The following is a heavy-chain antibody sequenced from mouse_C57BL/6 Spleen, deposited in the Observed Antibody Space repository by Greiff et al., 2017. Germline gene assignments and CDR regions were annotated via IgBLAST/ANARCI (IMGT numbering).Heavy chain of an antibody. CDR1: GFSLTSYA. V-gene: IGHV2-9-1*01. J-gene: IGHJ1*03. CDR2: IWTGGGT. CDR3: ARDYYGSSGYWYFDV. D-gene: IGHD1-1*01. Sequence: VQLVESGPGLVAPSQSLSITCTVSGFSLTSYAISWVRQPPGKGLEWLGVIWTGGGTNYNSALKSRLSISKDNSKSQVFLKMNSLQTDDTARYYCARDYYGSSGYWYFDVWGTGTTVTVSS.